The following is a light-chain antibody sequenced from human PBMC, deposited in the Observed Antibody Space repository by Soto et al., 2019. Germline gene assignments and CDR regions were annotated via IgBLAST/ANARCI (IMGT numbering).Light chain of an antibody. V-gene: IGLV1-44*01. J-gene: IGLJ3*02. CDR1: SSNIGSNT. CDR2: NDN. Sequence: QSVLTQPPSASGTPGQRVTISSSGSSSNIGSNTVNWYQQLPGTAPKLLIYNDNQRPSGVPDRFSGSKSGTSASLAISGLQSGDEADYYCAAWDDSLNGWVFGGGTKLTVL. CDR3: AAWDDSLNGWV.